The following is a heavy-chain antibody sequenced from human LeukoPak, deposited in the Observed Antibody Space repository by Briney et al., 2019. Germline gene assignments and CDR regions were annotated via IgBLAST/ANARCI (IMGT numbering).Heavy chain of an antibody. J-gene: IGHJ3*02. CDR1: GYTFTSYG. CDR3: ARAPRYNWNGEAFDI. D-gene: IGHD1-1*01. V-gene: IGHV1-18*01. Sequence: ASVKVSRKASGYTFTSYGISWVRPAPGQGLEWMGWISAYNGNTNYAQKLQGRVTMTTDTSTSTAYMELRSLRSDDTAVYYCARAPRYNWNGEAFDIWGQGTMVTVSS. CDR2: ISAYNGNT.